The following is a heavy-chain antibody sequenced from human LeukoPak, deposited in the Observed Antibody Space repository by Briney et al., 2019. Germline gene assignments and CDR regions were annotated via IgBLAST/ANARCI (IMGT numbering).Heavy chain of an antibody. V-gene: IGHV1-69*13. CDR1: GGTFSSYA. CDR2: IIPIFGTA. D-gene: IGHD3-22*01. CDR3: ARDDSSGYPTDY. Sequence: SVKVSCKASGGTFSSYAISWVRQAPGQGLEWMGGIIPIFGTANYAQKFQGRVTITADESTSTAYMELSSLRSEDTAVYYCARDDSSGYPTDYWSQGTQVTVSS. J-gene: IGHJ4*02.